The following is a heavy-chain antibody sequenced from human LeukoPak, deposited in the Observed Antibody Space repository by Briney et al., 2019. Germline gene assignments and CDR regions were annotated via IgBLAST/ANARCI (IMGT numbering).Heavy chain of an antibody. CDR1: GGSISSYY. D-gene: IGHD6-13*01. V-gene: IGHV4-59*01. Sequence: SETLSLTCTVSGGSISSYYWSWIRQPPGKGLEWVGYIYYSGSTNYNPSLKSRVTISVNTSKNQFSLKLSSVTAADTAVYDCARVESSWYIDKWGQGTLVTVSS. J-gene: IGHJ4*02. CDR2: IYYSGST. CDR3: ARVESSWYIDK.